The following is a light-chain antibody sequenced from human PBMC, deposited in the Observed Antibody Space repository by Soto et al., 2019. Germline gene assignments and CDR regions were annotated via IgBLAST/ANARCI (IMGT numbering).Light chain of an antibody. V-gene: IGLV2-8*01. Sequence: QSLLTQPPSASGSPGQSVTISCTGTSSDVGGYNFVSWYQQYPGKAPKLMIYEVSKRPSGVPDRFSGSKSGNTASLTASGLQAEDEADYYCSSYAGSDNYVFGTGTKSP. CDR3: SSYAGSDNYV. CDR2: EVS. CDR1: SSDVGGYNF. J-gene: IGLJ1*01.